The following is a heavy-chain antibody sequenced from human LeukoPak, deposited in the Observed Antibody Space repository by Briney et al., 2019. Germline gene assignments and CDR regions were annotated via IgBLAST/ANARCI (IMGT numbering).Heavy chain of an antibody. CDR3: ARHEGTPGLYYYGMDV. CDR2: IDPSDSYT. CDR1: GYSFTSYW. Sequence: GESLKISCKGSGYSFTSYWISWVRQMPGKGLAWMGRIDPSDSYTNYSPSFQGHVTISADKSISTAYLQWSSLKASDTAMYYCARHEGTPGLYYYGMDVWGKGTTVTVSS. V-gene: IGHV5-10-1*01. J-gene: IGHJ6*04. D-gene: IGHD1-1*01.